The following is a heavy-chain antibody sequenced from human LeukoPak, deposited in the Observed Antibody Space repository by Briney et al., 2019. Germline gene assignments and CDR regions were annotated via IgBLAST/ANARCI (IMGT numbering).Heavy chain of an antibody. CDR2: IYYSGST. CDR1: GGSISSSSYY. Sequence: SETLSLTCTVSGGSISSSSYYWGWIRQPPGKGLEWIGSIYYSGSTYYNPSLKSRVTISVDTSKNQFSLKLSSVTAADTAVYYCARNYYGSGSYNEPFDYWGQGTLVTVSS. D-gene: IGHD3-10*01. V-gene: IGHV4-39*01. J-gene: IGHJ4*02. CDR3: ARNYYGSGSYNEPFDY.